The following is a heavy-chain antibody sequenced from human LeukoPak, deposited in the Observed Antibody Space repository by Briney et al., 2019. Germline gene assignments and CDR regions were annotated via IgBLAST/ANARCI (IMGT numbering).Heavy chain of an antibody. V-gene: IGHV2-5*02. J-gene: IGHJ3*02. CDR2: IYWDDDK. CDR3: AHRKYDYVWGSPFDAFDI. Sequence: SGPTLVNPTQTLTLTCAFSGFSLNTRPVGVGWVRQPPGKALEWLAFIYWDDDKRYSPSLKNRLRIMMDDSKNHVVLTVSNMDPLDMATYYCAHRKYDYVWGSPFDAFDIWGQGTMVTVSS. CDR1: GFSLNTRPVG. D-gene: IGHD3-16*01.